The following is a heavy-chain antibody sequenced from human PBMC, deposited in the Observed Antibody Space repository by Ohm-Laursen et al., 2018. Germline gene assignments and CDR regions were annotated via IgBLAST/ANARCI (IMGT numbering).Heavy chain of an antibody. J-gene: IGHJ1*01. CDR3: AKRYSNYGYFQH. Sequence: SLRLSCTASGFTSSSYSMNWVRQAPGKGLEWVSYISSSSSTIYYADSVKGRFTISRDNSKNTLYLQMNSLRAEDTAVYYCAKRYSNYGYFQHWGQGTLVTVSS. CDR2: ISSSSSTI. CDR1: GFTSSSYS. V-gene: IGHV3-48*01. D-gene: IGHD4-11*01.